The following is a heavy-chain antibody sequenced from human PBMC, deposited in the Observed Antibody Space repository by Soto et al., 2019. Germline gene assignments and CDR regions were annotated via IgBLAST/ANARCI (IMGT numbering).Heavy chain of an antibody. CDR2: ISYDGNNE. CDR1: GFIFSAYG. V-gene: IGHV3-30*18. D-gene: IGHD3-22*01. J-gene: IGHJ4*02. Sequence: QVQLVESGGGVVQPGRSLRLSCAASGFIFSAYGIHWVRQAPGKGLEWVAVISYDGNNEHYADSVKGRFTNSRDNSKNTLFLQMSSLGAEDTAVYYCAKDTYYHDTTGYYVFDYWGQGTLVTVSS. CDR3: AKDTYYHDTTGYYVFDY.